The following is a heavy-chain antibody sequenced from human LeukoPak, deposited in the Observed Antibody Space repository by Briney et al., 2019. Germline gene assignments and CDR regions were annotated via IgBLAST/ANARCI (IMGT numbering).Heavy chain of an antibody. D-gene: IGHD3-16*01. CDR1: GGTFSSYA. V-gene: IGHV1-69*05. CDR2: IIPIFGTA. CDR3: AKVNGGNTFDY. Sequence: GASVKVSCKASGGTFSSYAISWVRQAPGQGLEWMGGIIPIFGTANYAQKFQGRVTITRDTSASTAYMELSSLRSEDTAVYYCAKVNGGNTFDYWGQGTLVTVSS. J-gene: IGHJ4*02.